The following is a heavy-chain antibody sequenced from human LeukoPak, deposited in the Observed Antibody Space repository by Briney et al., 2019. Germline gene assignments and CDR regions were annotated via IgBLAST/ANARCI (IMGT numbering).Heavy chain of an antibody. Sequence: PGGSLRLSWAASGFIFGDYNMNWVRQAPGKGLEWVSYISSGGSTIYYADSVKGRFTTSRDNARNSLYLQMNGLTDEDTDVYYCAREPPGNYDSSGHYYAYFDCWGQGALVTVSS. CDR1: GFIFGDYN. J-gene: IGHJ4*02. CDR3: AREPPGNYDSSGHYYAYFDC. V-gene: IGHV3-48*02. CDR2: ISSGGSTI. D-gene: IGHD3-22*01.